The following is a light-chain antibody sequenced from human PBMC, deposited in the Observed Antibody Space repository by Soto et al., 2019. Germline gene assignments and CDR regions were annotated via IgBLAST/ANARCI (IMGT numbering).Light chain of an antibody. CDR1: QGISSW. J-gene: IGKJ5*01. CDR2: DAS. Sequence: DIQMTQSPSSVSASVGDRVTITCRASQGISSWLAWYQQKPGRAPKLLIYDASNLEAGVPSRFRGSGSGTDFTFTISRLQPEDIATYYCHQYENLPTFGQGTQREIK. V-gene: IGKV1-33*01. CDR3: HQYENLPT.